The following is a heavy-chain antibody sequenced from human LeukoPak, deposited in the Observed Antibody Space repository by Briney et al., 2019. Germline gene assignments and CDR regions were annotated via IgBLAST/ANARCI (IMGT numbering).Heavy chain of an antibody. Sequence: PSETLSLTCAVSGGSISSGGYSWSWIRQPPGKGLEWIGYIYHSGSTYYNPSLKSRVTISVDRSKNQFSLKLSSVTAADTAVYYCARYCSGGSCYSFYAFGIWGQGTMVTVSS. V-gene: IGHV4-30-2*01. CDR3: ARYCSGGSCYSFYAFGI. J-gene: IGHJ3*02. CDR2: IYHSGST. CDR1: GGSISSGGYS. D-gene: IGHD2-15*01.